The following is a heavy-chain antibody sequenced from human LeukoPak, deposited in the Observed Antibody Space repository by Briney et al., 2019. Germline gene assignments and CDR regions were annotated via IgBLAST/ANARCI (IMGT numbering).Heavy chain of an antibody. CDR1: DGSISSSSYY. V-gene: IGHV4-39*01. CDR3: ATKTYYDFWSGYLPDY. CDR2: IYYSGST. J-gene: IGHJ4*02. Sequence: SETLSLTCTVSDGSISSSSYYWGWIRQPPGKGLEWIGSIYYSGSTYYNPSLKSRVTISVDTSKNQFSLKLSSVTAADTAVYYCATKTYYDFWSGYLPDYWGQGTLVTVSS. D-gene: IGHD3-3*01.